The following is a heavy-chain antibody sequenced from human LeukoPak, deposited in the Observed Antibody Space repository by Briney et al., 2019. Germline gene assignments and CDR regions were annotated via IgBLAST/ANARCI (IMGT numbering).Heavy chain of an antibody. J-gene: IGHJ4*02. V-gene: IGHV4-34*09. D-gene: IGHD3-3*01. CDR3: ARDSSESGFDY. CDR1: GGSFSGYY. Sequence: SETLSLTCAVYGGSFSGYYWSWIRQPPGKGLEWIGYIYYSGSTYYNPSLKSRVTISVDTSKNQFSLKLSSVTAADTAVYYYARDSSESGFDYWGQGTLVTVSS. CDR2: IYYSGST.